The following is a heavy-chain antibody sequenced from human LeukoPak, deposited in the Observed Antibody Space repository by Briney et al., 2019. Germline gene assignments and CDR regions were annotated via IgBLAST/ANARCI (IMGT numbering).Heavy chain of an antibody. Sequence: ASVKVSCKASGYTFTSYGISWVRQAPGQGLEWMGWISAYNGNTNYAQKLQGRVTMTTDTSTSTAYMELRSLRSDDTAVYYCARAPYCGGDCYGDAFDIWGQGTMVTVSS. J-gene: IGHJ3*02. CDR1: GYTFTSYG. D-gene: IGHD2-21*02. V-gene: IGHV1-18*01. CDR2: ISAYNGNT. CDR3: ARAPYCGGDCYGDAFDI.